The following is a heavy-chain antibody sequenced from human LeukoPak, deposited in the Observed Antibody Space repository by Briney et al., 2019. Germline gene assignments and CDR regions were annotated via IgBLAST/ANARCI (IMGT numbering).Heavy chain of an antibody. V-gene: IGHV3-11*04. J-gene: IGHJ5*02. CDR3: ARELVVVVAAMLDP. CDR1: GFTFNDHY. D-gene: IGHD2-15*01. CDR2: ISSSGSTI. Sequence: GGSLRLSCATSGFTFNDHYLGWVRQAPGKGLEWVSYISSSGSTIYYADSVKGRFTISRDNAKNSLYLQMNSLRAEDTAVYYCARELVVVVAAMLDPWGQGTLVTVSS.